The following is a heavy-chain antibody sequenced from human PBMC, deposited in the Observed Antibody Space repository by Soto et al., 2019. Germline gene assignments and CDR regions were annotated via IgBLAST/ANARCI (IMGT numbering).Heavy chain of an antibody. CDR2: IIPIFGTA. V-gene: IGHV1-69*06. J-gene: IGHJ5*02. D-gene: IGHD6-6*01. CDR3: AREPGSSSSGLWGFDP. Sequence: SVKVSCKASGGTFSSYAISWVRQAPGQGLEWMGGIIPIFGTANYAQKFQGRVTITADKSTSTAYMELSSLRSEDTAVYYCAREPGSSSSGLWGFDPWGQGTLVTVSS. CDR1: GGTFSSYA.